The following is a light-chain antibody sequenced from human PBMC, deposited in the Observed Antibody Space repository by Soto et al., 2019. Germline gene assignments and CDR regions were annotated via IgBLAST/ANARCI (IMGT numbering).Light chain of an antibody. J-gene: IGKJ1*01. Sequence: DIQMSPSPSTLSGSVGGIVTIHCRASQTISSWLAWYQQKPGKAPKLLIYKASTLKSGVPSRFSGSGSGTEFTLTISSLQPDDFATYYCQHYNSYSEAFGQGTKVDIK. V-gene: IGKV1-5*03. CDR1: QTISSW. CDR3: QHYNSYSEA. CDR2: KAS.